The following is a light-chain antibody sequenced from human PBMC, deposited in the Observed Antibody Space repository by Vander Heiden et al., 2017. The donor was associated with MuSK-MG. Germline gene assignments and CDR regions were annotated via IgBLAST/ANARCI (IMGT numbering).Light chain of an antibody. V-gene: IGKV1-39*01. CDR1: QSIGNY. Sequence: DIQMTQSPSSLSASVGDRVSITCRVSQSIGNYLNWYQHKPGRGPNLLIYAASSLQSGVPSRFYGSASGTLYTLTIRRLVLEDSATYYCHGADTIGYTFGQGTKVEIK. CDR3: HGADTIGYT. CDR2: AAS. J-gene: IGKJ2*01.